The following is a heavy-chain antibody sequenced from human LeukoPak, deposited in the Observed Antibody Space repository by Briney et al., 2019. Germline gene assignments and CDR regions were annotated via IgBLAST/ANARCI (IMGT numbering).Heavy chain of an antibody. D-gene: IGHD3-9*01. CDR1: GYTFTGYY. CDR3: ARITINYDILTGYYNVIYGMDV. J-gene: IGHJ6*02. Sequence: ASVKVSCKASGYTFTGYYMHWVRQAPGQGLEWMGWISAYNGDTNYAQKLQGRVTMTTDTSTSTAYMELRSLRSDDTAVYYCARITINYDILTGYYNVIYGMDVWGQGTTVTVSS. CDR2: ISAYNGDT. V-gene: IGHV1-18*04.